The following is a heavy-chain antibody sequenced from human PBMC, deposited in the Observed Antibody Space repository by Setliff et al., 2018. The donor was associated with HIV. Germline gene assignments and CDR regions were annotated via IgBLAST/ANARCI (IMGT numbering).Heavy chain of an antibody. CDR2: IYHSGST. J-gene: IGHJ4*02. V-gene: IGHV4-4*02. Sequence: SETLSLTCAVPGGSISSNWWSWVRQSPGKGLEWIGEIYHSGSTHYNPSLQSRVTISVDKSKSQFSLKLNSVTAADTAVYYCGGLIVVVPVAMGPYFDYWGQGSLSPSPQ. D-gene: IGHD2-2*01. CDR3: GGLIVVVPVAMGPYFDY. CDR1: GGSISSNW.